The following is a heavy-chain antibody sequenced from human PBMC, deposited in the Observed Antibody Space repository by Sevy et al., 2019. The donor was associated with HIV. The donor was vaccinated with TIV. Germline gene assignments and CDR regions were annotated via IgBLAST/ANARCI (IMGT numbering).Heavy chain of an antibody. Sequence: GGSLRLSCAASGFTFSSYWMHWVRQAPGKGLVWVSRINSDGSSTSYADSVKGRFTISRDNAKNTLYLQMNSLRAEDTAVYYCARDPSDYGDYAYFDYWVQGTLVTVSS. V-gene: IGHV3-74*01. CDR2: INSDGSST. D-gene: IGHD4-17*01. CDR3: ARDPSDYGDYAYFDY. J-gene: IGHJ4*02. CDR1: GFTFSSYW.